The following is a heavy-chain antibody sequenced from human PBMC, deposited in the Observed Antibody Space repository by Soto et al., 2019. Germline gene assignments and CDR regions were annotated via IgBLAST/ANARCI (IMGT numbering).Heavy chain of an antibody. CDR1: GGTFSSYA. V-gene: IGHV1-69*13. CDR2: IIPIFGTA. J-gene: IGHJ6*02. Sequence: SVKVSCKASGGTFSSYAISWVRQPPGQGVEWMGGIIPIFGTAHYAQKFQGRVTITADESTSTAYMELSSLRSEDTAVYYCASVDKRYCSSISCTRRDFYYYYGMDVWGQGTTVTVSS. D-gene: IGHD2-2*01. CDR3: ASVDKRYCSSISCTRRDFYYYYGMDV.